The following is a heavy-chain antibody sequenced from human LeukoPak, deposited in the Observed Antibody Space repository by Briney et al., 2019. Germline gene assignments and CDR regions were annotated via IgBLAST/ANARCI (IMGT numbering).Heavy chain of an antibody. J-gene: IGHJ4*02. CDR3: AREKVDTAMATIDY. Sequence: SETLSLTCAVYGGSFSGYYWSLIRQPPGKGLEWIGEINHSGSTNYNPSLKSRVTISVDTSKNQFSLKLSSTTAADTAVYYCAREKVDTAMATIDYWGQGTLVTVSS. CDR2: INHSGST. V-gene: IGHV4-34*01. D-gene: IGHD5-18*01. CDR1: GGSFSGYY.